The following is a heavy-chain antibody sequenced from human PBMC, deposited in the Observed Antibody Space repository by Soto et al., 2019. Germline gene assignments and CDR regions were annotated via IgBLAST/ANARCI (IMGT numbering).Heavy chain of an antibody. D-gene: IGHD2-15*01. CDR1: GFTFSSYG. Sequence: VGSLRLSCAASGFTFSSYGMHWVRQAPGKGLEWVAVIWYDGSNKYYADSVKGRFTISRDNSKNTLYLQMNSLRAEDTAVYYCASGYCSGGSCYLMSYYGMDVWGQGTTVTVS. V-gene: IGHV3-33*01. CDR3: ASGYCSGGSCYLMSYYGMDV. J-gene: IGHJ6*02. CDR2: IWYDGSNK.